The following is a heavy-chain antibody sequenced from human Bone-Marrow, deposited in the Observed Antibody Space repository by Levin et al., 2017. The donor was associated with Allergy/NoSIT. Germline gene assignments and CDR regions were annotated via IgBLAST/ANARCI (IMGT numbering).Heavy chain of an antibody. CDR1: GFTFSSYA. CDR2: ISGSGGST. CDR3: AKVRIYCSGGSCYRPYNWFDP. D-gene: IGHD2-15*01. Sequence: TGGSLRLSCAASGFTFSSYAMSWVRQAPGKGLEWVSAISGSGGSTYYADSVKGRFTISRDNSKNTLYLQMNSLRAEDTAVYYSAKVRIYCSGGSCYRPYNWFDPWGQGTLVTVSS. V-gene: IGHV3-23*01. J-gene: IGHJ5*02.